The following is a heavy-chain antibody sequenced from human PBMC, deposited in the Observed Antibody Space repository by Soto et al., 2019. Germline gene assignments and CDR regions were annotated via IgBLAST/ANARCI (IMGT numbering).Heavy chain of an antibody. CDR3: ASTDYYDSSGYSY. J-gene: IGHJ4*02. CDR1: GGSISSGGYS. CDR2: IYHSGST. D-gene: IGHD3-22*01. V-gene: IGHV4-30-2*01. Sequence: QLQLQESGSGLVKPSQTLSLTCAVSGGSISSGGYSWSWIRQPPGKGLEWIGYIYHSGSTYYNPSLNSRVTISVDRSKNQFSLKLSSVTAADPAVYYWASTDYYDSSGYSYWGQGTLVTVSS.